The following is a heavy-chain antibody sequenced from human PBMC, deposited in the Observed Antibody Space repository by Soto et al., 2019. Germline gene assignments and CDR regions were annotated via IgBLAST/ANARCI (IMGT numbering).Heavy chain of an antibody. CDR2: ISGSGGST. Sequence: EVQLLESGGGLVQPGGSLRLSCAASGFTFSSYAMSWVRQAPGKGLEWVSAISGSGGSTYYADSVKGRFTISRDNSKNTLYLQMNSLRAEDTAVYYCAKEPCITIFGVVRCLDYWGQGTLVTVSS. V-gene: IGHV3-23*01. CDR3: AKEPCITIFGVVRCLDY. CDR1: GFTFSSYA. J-gene: IGHJ4*02. D-gene: IGHD3-3*01.